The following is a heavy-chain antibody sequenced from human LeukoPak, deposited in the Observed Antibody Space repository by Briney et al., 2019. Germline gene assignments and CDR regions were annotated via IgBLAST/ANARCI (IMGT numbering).Heavy chain of an antibody. CDR1: GGSFSGYY. CDR3: ARPPPYCSSTSCYSSYYYMDV. CDR2: INHSGST. V-gene: IGHV4-34*01. Sequence: HSETLSLTCAVYGGSFSGYYWSWIRQPPGKGLEWIGEINHSGSTNYNPSLKSRVTISVDTSKNQFSLKLSSVTAADTAVYYCARPPPYCSSTSCYSSYYYMDVWGKGTTVTVSS. J-gene: IGHJ6*03. D-gene: IGHD2-2*01.